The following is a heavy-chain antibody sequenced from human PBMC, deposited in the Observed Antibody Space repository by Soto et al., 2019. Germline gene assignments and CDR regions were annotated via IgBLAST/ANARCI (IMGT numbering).Heavy chain of an antibody. Sequence: GGSLRLSCAASGFTFSSYGMHWVRQAPGKGLEWVAVIWYDGSNKYYADSVKGRFTISRDNSKNTLYLQMNSLRAEDTAVYYCVSSLEGSGYPGAPTHYYYYYGMDVWGQGTTVTVSS. D-gene: IGHD3-3*01. CDR3: VSSLEGSGYPGAPTHYYYYYGMDV. CDR2: IWYDGSNK. V-gene: IGHV3-33*01. J-gene: IGHJ6*02. CDR1: GFTFSSYG.